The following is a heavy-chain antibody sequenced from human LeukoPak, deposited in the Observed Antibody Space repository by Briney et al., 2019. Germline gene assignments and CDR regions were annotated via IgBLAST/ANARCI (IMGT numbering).Heavy chain of an antibody. J-gene: IGHJ6*02. V-gene: IGHV4-59*01. CDR3: AREGDDFWSGYYTNYYYGMDV. D-gene: IGHD3-3*01. CDR2: IYYSGST. Sequence: PSETLSLTCTVSGGSISSYYWSWIRQPPGKGLEWIGYIYYSGSTNYNPSLKSRVTISVDTSKNQFSLKLSSVTAADTAVYYCAREGDDFWSGYYTNYYYGMDVWGQGTTVTVSS. CDR1: GGSISSYY.